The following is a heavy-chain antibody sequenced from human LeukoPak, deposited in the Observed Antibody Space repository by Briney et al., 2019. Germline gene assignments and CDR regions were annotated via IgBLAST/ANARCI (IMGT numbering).Heavy chain of an antibody. V-gene: IGHV3-30*18. Sequence: GGSLRLSCAASGFTFSSYGMHWVRQAPGKGLEWVAVISYDGNNKYYADSVKGRFTISRDNSKNTLYLQMNSLRAEDTAVYYCAKDREAYCGGDCYYFDYWGQGTLVTVSS. CDR2: ISYDGNNK. J-gene: IGHJ4*02. CDR3: AKDREAYCGGDCYYFDY. D-gene: IGHD2-21*02. CDR1: GFTFSSYG.